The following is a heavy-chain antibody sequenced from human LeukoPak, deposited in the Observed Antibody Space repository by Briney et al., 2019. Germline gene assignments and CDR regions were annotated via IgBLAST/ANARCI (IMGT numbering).Heavy chain of an antibody. D-gene: IGHD2-2*01. CDR1: GFTFDDYA. Sequence: GGSLRLSCAASGFTFDDYAMHWVRQAPGKGLEWVSGISWNSGSIGYADSVKGQFTISRDNAKNSLYLQMNSLRAEDTALYYCAKDGGYCSSTSCFIDYWGQGTLVTVSS. V-gene: IGHV3-9*01. J-gene: IGHJ4*02. CDR2: ISWNSGSI. CDR3: AKDGGYCSSTSCFIDY.